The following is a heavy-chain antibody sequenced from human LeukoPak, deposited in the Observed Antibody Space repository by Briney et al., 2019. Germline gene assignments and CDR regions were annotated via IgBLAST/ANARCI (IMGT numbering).Heavy chain of an antibody. Sequence: GGSLRLSCAASGFTFSSYSMNWVRQAPGQGLEWVSYITSDSVTMFYADSVKGRFTISRDNAKNSLYLQMNSLRAEDTALYYCAKRDHWGQGTLVTVSS. V-gene: IGHV3-48*04. CDR2: ITSDSVTM. CDR3: AKRDH. CDR1: GFTFSSYS. J-gene: IGHJ4*02.